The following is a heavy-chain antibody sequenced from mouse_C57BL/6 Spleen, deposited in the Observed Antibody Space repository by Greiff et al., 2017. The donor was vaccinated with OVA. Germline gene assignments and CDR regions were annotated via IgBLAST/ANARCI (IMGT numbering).Heavy chain of an antibody. V-gene: IGHV1-69*01. CDR3: ARRGAGSWFAY. D-gene: IGHD3-3*01. CDR2: IDPSDSYT. Sequence: VQLQQPGAELVMPGASVKLSCKASGYTFTSYWMHWVKQRPGQGLEWIGEIDPSDSYTNYNQKFKGKSTLTVDKSSSTAYMQLSSLTSEDSAVYYCARRGAGSWFAYWGKGTLVTVSA. CDR1: GYTFTSYW. J-gene: IGHJ3*01.